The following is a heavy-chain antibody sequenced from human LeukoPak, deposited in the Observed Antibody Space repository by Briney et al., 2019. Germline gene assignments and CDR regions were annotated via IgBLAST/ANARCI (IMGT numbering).Heavy chain of an antibody. CDR1: GGSISGSSDY. Sequence: SETLSLTCTVSGGSISGSSDYWGWIRQAPGKGLEWIGSIYYHENTYYNSSLKSRVTISVDTSKNQFSLKLNSVTAADTAVYLCARRAYSAAYWKHFDYWGQGTLVTVSS. D-gene: IGHD1-1*01. CDR2: IYYHENT. J-gene: IGHJ4*02. V-gene: IGHV4-39*01. CDR3: ARRAYSAAYWKHFDY.